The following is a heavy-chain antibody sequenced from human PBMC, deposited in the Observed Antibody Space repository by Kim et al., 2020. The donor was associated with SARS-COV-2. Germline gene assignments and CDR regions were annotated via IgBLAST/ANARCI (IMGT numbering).Heavy chain of an antibody. CDR2: ISSSSSYI. J-gene: IGHJ2*01. V-gene: IGHV3-21*01. Sequence: GGSLRLSCAASGFTFSSYSMNWVRQAPGKGLEWVSSISSSSSYIYYADSVKGRFTISRDNAKNSLYLQMNSLRAEDTAVYYCARGTFGDYYWYFDLWGRGTLVTVSS. CDR1: GFTFSSYS. CDR3: ARGTFGDYYWYFDL. D-gene: IGHD4-17*01.